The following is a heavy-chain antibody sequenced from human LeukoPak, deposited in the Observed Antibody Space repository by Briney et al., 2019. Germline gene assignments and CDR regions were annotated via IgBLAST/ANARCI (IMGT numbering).Heavy chain of an antibody. D-gene: IGHD3-10*01. CDR2: IYPGDSDT. Sequence: GESLKISCKGSGYSFTSYWIGWVRQMPGKGLEWMGIIYPGDSDTRYSPSFQGQVTISADKSISTAYLQWSSLKAPDTAMYYCARADYYYGSGSYDAFDIWGQGTMVTVSS. CDR3: ARADYYYGSGSYDAFDI. J-gene: IGHJ3*02. V-gene: IGHV5-51*01. CDR1: GYSFTSYW.